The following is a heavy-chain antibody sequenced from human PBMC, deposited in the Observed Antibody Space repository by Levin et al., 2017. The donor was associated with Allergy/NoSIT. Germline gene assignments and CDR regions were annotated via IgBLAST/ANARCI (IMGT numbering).Heavy chain of an antibody. CDR1: GYTFTSFG. D-gene: IGHD5-18*01. V-gene: IGHV1-18*01. J-gene: IGHJ4*02. CDR3: ARGSGAMARSTFDY. Sequence: GESLKISCQASGYTFTSFGISWVRQAPGQGLEWMGWISAYNGDTKYAKKFQGRVTMTTDTSTSTAYMELRSLRSDDTAVYYCARGSGAMARSTFDYWGQGTLVTVSS. CDR2: ISAYNGDT.